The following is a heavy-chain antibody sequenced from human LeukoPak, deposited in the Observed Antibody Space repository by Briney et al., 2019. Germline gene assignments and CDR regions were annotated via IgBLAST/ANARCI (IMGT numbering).Heavy chain of an antibody. CDR2: ISGSGGSI. D-gene: IGHD5-24*01. CDR1: GFTFSSYA. Sequence: GGSLRLSCAASGFTFSSYAMSWVRQAPGKGLEWVSAISGSGGSIYHADSVKGRFTISRDNSKNTLYLQMNSLRAEDTAVYYCAKDRATTDLFDYWGQGTLVTVSS. J-gene: IGHJ4*02. CDR3: AKDRATTDLFDY. V-gene: IGHV3-23*01.